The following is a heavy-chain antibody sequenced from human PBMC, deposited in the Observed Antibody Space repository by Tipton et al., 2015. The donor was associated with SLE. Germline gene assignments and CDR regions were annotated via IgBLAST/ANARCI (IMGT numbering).Heavy chain of an antibody. CDR2: VSGGGGST. CDR3: ANLHSGGLRMVDY. D-gene: IGHD1-26*01. J-gene: IGHJ4*02. V-gene: IGHV3-23*01. Sequence: SLRLSCAASGFTFSSYAMSWVRQAPGKGLEWVSAVSGGGGSTYYADSVKGRFSISRDNSKSTLYLQMNSLRAEDTAIYYCANLHSGGLRMVDYWGQGTLVTVSS. CDR1: GFTFSSYA.